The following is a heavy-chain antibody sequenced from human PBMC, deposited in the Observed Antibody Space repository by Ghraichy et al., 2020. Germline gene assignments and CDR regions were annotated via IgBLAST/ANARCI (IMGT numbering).Heavy chain of an antibody. V-gene: IGHV4-30-4*08. D-gene: IGHD6-13*01. Sequence: SQTLSLTCTVSGGSISSGDYYWSWIRQPPGKGLEWIGYIYYSGSTYYNPSLKSRVTISVDTSKNQFSLKLSSVTAADTAVYYCAREGIAAARVFDYWGQRTLVTVSS. CDR2: IYYSGST. CDR1: GGSISSGDYY. CDR3: AREGIAAARVFDY. J-gene: IGHJ4*02.